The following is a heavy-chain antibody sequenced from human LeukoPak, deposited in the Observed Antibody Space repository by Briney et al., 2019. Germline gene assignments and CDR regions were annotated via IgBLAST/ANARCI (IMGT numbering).Heavy chain of an antibody. J-gene: IGHJ3*02. CDR3: ARDQGVGAQGVDAFDI. V-gene: IGHV4-59*12. CDR2: IYYSGST. CDR1: GGSISSYY. Sequence: SETLSLTCTVSGGSISSYYWSWIRQPPGKGLEWIGYIYYSGSTNYNPSLKSRVTMSVDTSKNQFSLKLSSVTAADTAVYYCARDQGVGAQGVDAFDIWGQGTMVTVSS. D-gene: IGHD1-26*01.